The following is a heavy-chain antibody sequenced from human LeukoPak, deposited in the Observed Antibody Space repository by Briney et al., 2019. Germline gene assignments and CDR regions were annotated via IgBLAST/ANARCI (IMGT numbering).Heavy chain of an antibody. CDR1: GGSINSGDYY. Sequence: SQTLSLTCTVSGGSINSGDYYWSWVRQPPGKGLEWIGCFYYTEKTFYNPSLQSRVAISGDTAKNQVSLRVTSVTAADTALYYCARTGFTYGSAGSWGQGTLVTVSA. J-gene: IGHJ5*02. CDR2: FYYTEKT. V-gene: IGHV4-30-4*01. D-gene: IGHD5-18*01. CDR3: ARTGFTYGSAGS.